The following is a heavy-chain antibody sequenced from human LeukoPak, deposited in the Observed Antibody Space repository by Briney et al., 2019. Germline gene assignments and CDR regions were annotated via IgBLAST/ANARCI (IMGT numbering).Heavy chain of an antibody. D-gene: IGHD3-9*01. CDR3: ASSSYDLLTGLGLTHDF. V-gene: IGHV4-34*01. CDR2: VHPSGRT. J-gene: IGHJ4*02. CDR1: GGSFSDYF. Sequence: PSETLSLTCAVYGGSFSDYFWSWIRQPPGKGLEWIGEVHPSGRTNYKSPLKSRLTISVDTSKNQFSLSLSSVTAADTAVYFCASSSYDLLTGLGLTHDFWGQGTLVTVSS.